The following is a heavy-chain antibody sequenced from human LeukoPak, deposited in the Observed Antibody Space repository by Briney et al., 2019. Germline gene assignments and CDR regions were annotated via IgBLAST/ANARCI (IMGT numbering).Heavy chain of an antibody. D-gene: IGHD1-26*01. Sequence: GGSLRLSCAASGFTFSSYSMNWVRQAPGKGLEWVSSISSSSSYIYYADSVKGRFTISRDNAKNSLYLQMNGLRAEDTAVYYCARHPRVGATHDAFDIWGQGTMVTVSS. J-gene: IGHJ3*02. CDR3: ARHPRVGATHDAFDI. CDR1: GFTFSSYS. V-gene: IGHV3-21*01. CDR2: ISSSSSYI.